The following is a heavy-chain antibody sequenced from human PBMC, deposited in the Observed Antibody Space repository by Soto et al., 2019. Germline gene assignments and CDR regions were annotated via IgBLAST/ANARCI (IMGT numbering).Heavy chain of an antibody. CDR2: VNHSGST. CDR1: GGSFSDYY. J-gene: IGHJ4*01. D-gene: IGHD2-15*01. CDR3: AAVPTDQYCSGGSCYGY. V-gene: IGHV4-34*01. Sequence: SEILSLTCAVYGGSFSDYYWSWIRQPPGKGLEWIGEVNHSGSTNYNPSLKSRVTISVDTSKNQFSLKLTSVTAADTAVYYCAAVPTDQYCSGGSCYGYWGHGTLVTVSS.